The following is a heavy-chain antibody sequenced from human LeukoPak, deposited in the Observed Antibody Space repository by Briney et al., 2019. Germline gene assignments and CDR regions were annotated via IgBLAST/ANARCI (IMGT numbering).Heavy chain of an antibody. Sequence: PSETLSLTCTVSGGSISSFYWSWFYWSWIRQPPGKGLEWIGYIYFSGSTNYNPSLKSRVTISVETSKNEFSLKLRSVTAADTAVYYCARVTGYRIEDYFDYWGQGTLVTVSS. J-gene: IGHJ4*02. CDR1: GGSISS. V-gene: IGHV4-61*08. D-gene: IGHD6-13*01. CDR3: ARVTGYRIEDYFDY. CDR2: IYFSGST.